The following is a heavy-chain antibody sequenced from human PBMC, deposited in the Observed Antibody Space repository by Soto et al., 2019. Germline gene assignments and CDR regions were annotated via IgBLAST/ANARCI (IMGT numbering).Heavy chain of an antibody. CDR2: IYWDDDD. CDR3: AHRSVTTSTFDS. CDR1: GFSLSTTGVG. Sequence: QITLKESGPALVKPTQTLTLTCTFSGFSLSTTGVGVGWIRQPPGKALEWLALIYWDDDDRYSPSLKNRITITKDTSKNQVVLTMTNMDPVDTATYYCAHRSVTTSTFDSWGQGTLVTVSS. D-gene: IGHD4-4*01. V-gene: IGHV2-5*02. J-gene: IGHJ4*02.